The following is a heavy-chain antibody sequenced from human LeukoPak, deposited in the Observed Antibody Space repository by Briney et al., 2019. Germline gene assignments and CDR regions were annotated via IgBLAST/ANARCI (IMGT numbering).Heavy chain of an antibody. CDR1: GFTFSSYA. CDR2: VTNSGSST. CDR3: AKDYYMAV. Sequence: GGSLRLSCAASGFTFSSYAMSWVRQAPGKGLEWVSSVTNSGSSTYYADSVKGRFTISRDNSKNTPYLQMSSLRAEDTAVYYCAKDYYMAVWGKGTTVTVS. J-gene: IGHJ6*03. V-gene: IGHV3-23*01.